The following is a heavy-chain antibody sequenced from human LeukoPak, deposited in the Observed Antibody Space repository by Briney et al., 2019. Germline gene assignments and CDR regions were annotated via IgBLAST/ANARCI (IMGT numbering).Heavy chain of an antibody. CDR1: GGSFSGYY. J-gene: IGHJ4*02. CDR3: ARLPQGYYYGSGRYYFDY. Sequence: SETLSLTCAVYGGSFSGYYWSWIRQPPGKGLEWIGEINHSGSTNYNPSLKSRVTISVDTSKNQFSLKLGSVTAADTAVYYCARLPQGYYYGSGRYYFDYWGQGTLVTVSS. V-gene: IGHV4-34*01. CDR2: INHSGST. D-gene: IGHD3-10*01.